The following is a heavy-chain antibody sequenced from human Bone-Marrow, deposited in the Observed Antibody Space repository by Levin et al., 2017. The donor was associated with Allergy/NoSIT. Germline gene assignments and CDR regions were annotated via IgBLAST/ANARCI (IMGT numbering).Heavy chain of an antibody. D-gene: IGHD4-17*01. V-gene: IGHV3-74*01. CDR2: INSDGSST. CDR1: GFIFSSYW. Sequence: GESLKISCAASGFIFSSYWMHWVRQAPGKGLVWVSRINSDGSSTNYADSVKGRFTISRDNAKNTLYLQMNSLRAEDTAVYYCARDRDYGDYVDYWGQGTLVTVSS. J-gene: IGHJ4*02. CDR3: ARDRDYGDYVDY.